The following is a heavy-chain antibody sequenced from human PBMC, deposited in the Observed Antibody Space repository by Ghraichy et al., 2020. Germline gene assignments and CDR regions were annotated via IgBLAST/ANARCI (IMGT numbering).Heavy chain of an antibody. D-gene: IGHD3-10*01. CDR1: GGSINNYY. CDR2: IYYSGST. J-gene: IGHJ6*02. CDR3: ARLNPMVRGLIGYYGLDV. V-gene: IGHV4-59*08. Sequence: GSLRLSCTVSGGSINNYYWSWIRQPPGKGLEWIGYIYYSGSTNHNPSLKSRVTISLDTSNKQFSLKLSSVTAADTAVYYCARLNPMVRGLIGYYGLDVWGQGTTVTVSS.